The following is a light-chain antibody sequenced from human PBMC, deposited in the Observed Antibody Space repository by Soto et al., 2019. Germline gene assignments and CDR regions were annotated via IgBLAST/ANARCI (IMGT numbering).Light chain of an antibody. Sequence: DIVMTQSPLSLPVTPGEPASISCRSSQSLLHSNGYNYLDWYLQKPGQSPQLLIYWGSNRASGVPDRFSGSGSGTDFTLKISRVEAEDVGVYYCMQALQIPNTFGQGTKLEIK. J-gene: IGKJ2*01. CDR1: QSLLHSNGYNY. CDR2: WGS. V-gene: IGKV2-28*01. CDR3: MQALQIPNT.